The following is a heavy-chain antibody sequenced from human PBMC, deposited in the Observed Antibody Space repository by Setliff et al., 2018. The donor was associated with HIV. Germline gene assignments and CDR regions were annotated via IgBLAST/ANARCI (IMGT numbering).Heavy chain of an antibody. CDR3: AKEDQRVTSVDY. CDR2: IGSGSTPI. CDR1: GFTFSSYS. Sequence: GGSLRLSCAASGFTFSSYSMNWVRQVPGKGLQWLSYIGSGSTPIFYADSVKGRFTVSRDNAKNELSLHMNSLRSEDTAVYYCAKEDQRVTSVDYWGQGTPVTVSS. D-gene: IGHD2-2*01. J-gene: IGHJ4*02. V-gene: IGHV3-48*01.